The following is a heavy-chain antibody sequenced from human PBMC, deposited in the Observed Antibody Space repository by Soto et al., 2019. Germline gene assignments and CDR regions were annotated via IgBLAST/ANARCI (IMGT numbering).Heavy chain of an antibody. CDR2: IWYNGSNK. CDR1: GFTFSTYG. Sequence: GGSLRLSCAASGFTFSTYGMHWVRQAPGKGLEWVAIIWYNGSNKYYADFVKGRFTISRDNSKNTLYLEMNNLRAEDTAVYYCARDKVTNYYYYGMDVWGQGTTVTVSS. CDR3: ARDKVTNYYYYGMDV. V-gene: IGHV3-33*01. D-gene: IGHD2-21*02. J-gene: IGHJ6*02.